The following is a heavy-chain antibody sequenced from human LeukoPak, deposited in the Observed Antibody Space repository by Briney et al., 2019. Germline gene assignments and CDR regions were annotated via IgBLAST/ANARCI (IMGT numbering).Heavy chain of an antibody. CDR1: GYTFTGYY. CDR2: IKHNSGGT. CDR3: ARVFGVVIDAFDI. J-gene: IGHJ3*02. D-gene: IGHD3-3*01. Sequence: GASVKVSCKASGYTFTGYYMHWVRQAPGQGLEWMGWIKHNSGGTNYAKKFQGRVTMTRDTSISTAYMELSRLRSDDTAVYYCARVFGVVIDAFDIWGQGTMVTVSS. V-gene: IGHV1-2*02.